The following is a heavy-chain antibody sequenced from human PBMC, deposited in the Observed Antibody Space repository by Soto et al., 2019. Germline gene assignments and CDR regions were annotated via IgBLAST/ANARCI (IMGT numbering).Heavy chain of an antibody. Sequence: PGGSLRLSCAASGFTFSSYSMNWVRQAPGKGLEWVSSTSSSSSYIYYADSVKGRFTISRDNAKNSLYLQMNSLRAEDTAVYYCARDHGSGSYPHSRYYFDYWGQGTLVTVSS. D-gene: IGHD3-10*01. CDR1: GFTFSSYS. CDR3: ARDHGSGSYPHSRYYFDY. J-gene: IGHJ4*02. CDR2: TSSSSSYI. V-gene: IGHV3-21*01.